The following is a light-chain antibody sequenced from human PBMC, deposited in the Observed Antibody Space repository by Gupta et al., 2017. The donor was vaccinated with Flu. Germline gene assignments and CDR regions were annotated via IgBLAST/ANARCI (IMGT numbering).Light chain of an antibody. V-gene: IGKV2-28*01. Sequence: APPGEPTIISKRCHHSFLRCNSYAYLAWYQQKPGQSPQLILYWGSPRSFGVPERFSGSGSGADFTLTISRLEADDVGIYYCKQYLGTPSTFGQGTRL. J-gene: IGKJ5*01. CDR1: HSFLRCNSYAY. CDR2: WGS. CDR3: KQYLGTPST.